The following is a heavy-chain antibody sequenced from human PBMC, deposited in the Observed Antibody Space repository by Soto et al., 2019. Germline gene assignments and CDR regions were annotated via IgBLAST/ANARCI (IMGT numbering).Heavy chain of an antibody. CDR2: ISSSSNTI. CDR3: ATNIADGFHYMDV. V-gene: IGHV3-48*02. Sequence: EVQLVESGGGLVQPGGSLRLSCAASGFAFSRYSVNWVRQAPGKGLEWISYISSSSNTIYTADSVKGRFTISRDNAKGSLYLQMNILRDDDTAVYYCATNIADGFHYMDVWGQGTTVTVSS. J-gene: IGHJ6*02. CDR1: GFAFSRYS. D-gene: IGHD3-16*02.